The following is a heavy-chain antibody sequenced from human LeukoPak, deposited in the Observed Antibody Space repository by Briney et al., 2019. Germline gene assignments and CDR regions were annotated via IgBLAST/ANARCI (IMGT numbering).Heavy chain of an antibody. V-gene: IGHV3-23*01. D-gene: IGHD2-2*01. CDR2: ISGSGGST. Sequence: GGSLRLSCAASGFTFSSYAMSWVRQAPGKGLEWVSAISGSGGSTYYADSVKGRFTISRDNSKNTLYLQMNSLRAEDTAVYYCAKGIVVVPAARDSSPGYFDYWGQGILVTASS. CDR3: AKGIVVVPAARDSSPGYFDY. J-gene: IGHJ4*02. CDR1: GFTFSSYA.